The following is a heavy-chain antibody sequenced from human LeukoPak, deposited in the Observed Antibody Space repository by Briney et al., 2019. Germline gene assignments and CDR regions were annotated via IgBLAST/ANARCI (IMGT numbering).Heavy chain of an antibody. Sequence: GGSLRLSCAASGFHFSTYAMNWVRQAPGKGLEWVSSISGSDDTIYYADSVKGRFTISRDNSKNTLYLQMNSLGAEDTAVYYCARGFNPFRGYYYVFFFDYWGQGIRVSVSS. CDR2: ISGSDDTI. J-gene: IGHJ4*02. CDR3: ARGFNPFRGYYYVFFFDY. CDR1: GFHFSTYA. D-gene: IGHD2/OR15-2a*01. V-gene: IGHV3-23*01.